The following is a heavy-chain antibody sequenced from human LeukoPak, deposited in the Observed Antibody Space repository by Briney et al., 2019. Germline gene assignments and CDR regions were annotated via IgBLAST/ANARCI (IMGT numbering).Heavy chain of an antibody. CDR3: ARARYDFWSGYHDSLFDY. V-gene: IGHV3-30*04. J-gene: IGHJ4*02. CDR2: ISYDGNNK. Sequence: GGSLRLSCAASGFTFSSYAMYWVRQAPGKGLEWVAVISYDGNNKYYADSVKGRFTISRDNSKNTLYVQMNSLRAEDTAVFCCARARYDFWSGYHDSLFDYWGQGTLVTVSS. CDR1: GFTFSSYA. D-gene: IGHD3-3*01.